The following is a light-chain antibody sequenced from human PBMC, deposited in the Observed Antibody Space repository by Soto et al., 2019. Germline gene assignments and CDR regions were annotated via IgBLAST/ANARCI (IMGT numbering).Light chain of an antibody. Sequence: QSALTQPASVSGSPGQSITISCTGTSRDVGSYDVVSWYQQHPGKAPKLMIYVGSKRPSGVSTRFSGSKSGNTASLTISGLQAEDEADYYCCSYAGSNTYWVFGGGTKLTVL. CDR2: VGS. J-gene: IGLJ3*02. CDR3: CSYAGSNTYWV. V-gene: IGLV2-23*01. CDR1: SRDVGSYDV.